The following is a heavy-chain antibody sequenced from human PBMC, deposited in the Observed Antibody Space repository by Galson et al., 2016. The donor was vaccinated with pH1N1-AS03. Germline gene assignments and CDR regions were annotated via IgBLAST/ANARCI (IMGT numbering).Heavy chain of an antibody. CDR3: ARERYTSGNGRYLFDY. D-gene: IGHD1-26*01. V-gene: IGHV4-61*01. CDR2: IYYTEST. J-gene: IGHJ4*02. Sequence: ETLSLTCTVSGGSVTSDTYYWTWIRRPPGKGLEWIGYIYYTESTNYNPSLKSRVTISIDTSKNRFSLKLSSVSAADTAVYYCARERYTSGNGRYLFDYWGQGILVTVSS. CDR1: GGSVTSDTYY.